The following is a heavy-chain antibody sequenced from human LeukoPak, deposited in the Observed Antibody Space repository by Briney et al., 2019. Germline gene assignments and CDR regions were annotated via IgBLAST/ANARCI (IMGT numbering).Heavy chain of an antibody. CDR1: GFTFREFA. J-gene: IGHJ4*02. CDR3: SREWGNGNDLRPDY. V-gene: IGHV3-49*03. CDR2: IRSSIYGGTP. D-gene: IGHD1-1*01. Sequence: PGGSLRLSCTSSGFTFREFAVSWFRQAPGKGLEWIGFIRSSIYGGTPKAAASVKGRFIFSRDDSKGVAYPRENSLKTEDTAVYYCSREWGNGNDLRPDYWGQGTLVTVSS.